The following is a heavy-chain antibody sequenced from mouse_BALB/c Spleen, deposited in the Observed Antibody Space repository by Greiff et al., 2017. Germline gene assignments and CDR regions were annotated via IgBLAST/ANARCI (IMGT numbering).Heavy chain of an antibody. J-gene: IGHJ4*01. CDR2: ISDGGSYT. V-gene: IGHV5-4*02. CDR1: GFTFSDYY. Sequence: DVHLVESGGGLVKPGGSLKLSCAASGFTFSDYYMYWVRQTPEKRLEWVATISDGGSYTYYPDSVKGRFTISRENAKNNLYLQMSSLKSEDTAMYYCARGYGNYDYYAMDYWGQGTSVTVSS. D-gene: IGHD2-1*01. CDR3: ARGYGNYDYYAMDY.